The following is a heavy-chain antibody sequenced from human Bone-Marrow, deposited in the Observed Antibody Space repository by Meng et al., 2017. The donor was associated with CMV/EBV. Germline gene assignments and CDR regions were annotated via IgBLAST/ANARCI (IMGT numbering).Heavy chain of an antibody. CDR3: ARADGSEYSSSSGLGEIDY. V-gene: IGHV3-48*04. Sequence: GESLKISCAASGFTFSSYSINWVRQAPGKGLEWVSYISSRSTTIHYADSVKGRFTVSRDNAKKSLYLQMNSLRAEDTAVYYCARADGSEYSSSSGLGEIDYWGQGTLVTVSS. CDR2: ISSRSTTI. CDR1: GFTFSSYS. J-gene: IGHJ4*02. D-gene: IGHD6-6*01.